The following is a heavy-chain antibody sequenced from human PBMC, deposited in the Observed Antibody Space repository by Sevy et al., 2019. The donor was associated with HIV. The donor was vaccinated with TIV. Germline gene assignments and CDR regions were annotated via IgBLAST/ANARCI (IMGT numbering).Heavy chain of an antibody. CDR3: TRVEGAADWGMDV. V-gene: IGHV3-49*04. J-gene: IGHJ6*02. Sequence: GGSLRLSCRASGFTVDDYTMSWVRQAPGKGLEWVAFIRSKVYGGTTEYAASVKGRFTISRDESKSIAYLQMNSLKTEDTAVYYCTRVEGAADWGMDVWGQGTTVTVSS. CDR2: IRSKVYGGTT. D-gene: IGHD1-26*01. CDR1: GFTVDDYT.